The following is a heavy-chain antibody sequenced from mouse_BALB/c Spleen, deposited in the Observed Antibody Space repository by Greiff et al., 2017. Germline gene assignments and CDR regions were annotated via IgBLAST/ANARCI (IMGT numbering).Heavy chain of an antibody. V-gene: IGHV3-6*02. D-gene: IGHD1-2*01. Sequence: EVQLQESGPGLVKPSQSLSLTCSVTGYSITSGYYWNWIRQFPGNKLEWMGYISYDGSNNYNPSLKNRISITRDTSKNQFFLKLNSVTTEDTATYYCARGSHYYGPWFAYWGQGTLVTVSA. CDR2: ISYDGSN. CDR3: ARGSHYYGPWFAY. CDR1: GYSITSGYY. J-gene: IGHJ3*01.